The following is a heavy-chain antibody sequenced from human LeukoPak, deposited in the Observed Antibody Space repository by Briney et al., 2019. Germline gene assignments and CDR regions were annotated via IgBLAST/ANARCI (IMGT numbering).Heavy chain of an antibody. CDR1: GGSISSYY. V-gene: IGHV4-59*01. CDR2: MYYSGST. Sequence: SEALSLTCTVSGGSISSYYWSWIRQPPGKGLEWIGYMYYSGSTNYNPSLKSRDTISVDTSKNQFSLKLSSVTAADTAVYYCARDRYRSFDYWGQGTLVTVSS. J-gene: IGHJ4*02. CDR3: ARDRYRSFDY. D-gene: IGHD3-16*02.